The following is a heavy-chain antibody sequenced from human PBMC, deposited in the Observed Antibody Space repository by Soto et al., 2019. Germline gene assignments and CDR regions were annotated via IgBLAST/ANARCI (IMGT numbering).Heavy chain of an antibody. CDR2: MYHDGST. Sequence: SEALSITCDVSVCYISIINLWSWVRQPRGKGLEWIGEMYHDGSTYYNPSLRSRLSISVDKSRNQFSLRLNSVTAADTAVYYCARHNYYANHYYYGMDVWGQGTTVTVS. J-gene: IGHJ6*02. V-gene: IGHV4-4*02. CDR1: VCYISIINL. D-gene: IGHD3-22*01. CDR3: ARHNYYANHYYYGMDV.